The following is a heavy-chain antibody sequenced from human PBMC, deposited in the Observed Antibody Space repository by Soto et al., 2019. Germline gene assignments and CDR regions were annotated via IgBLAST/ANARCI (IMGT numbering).Heavy chain of an antibody. CDR1: GGTFSSYA. Sequence: SVKVSCKASGGTFSSYAISWVRQAPGQGLEWMGGIIPIFGTANYAQKFQGRVTITADESTSAAYMELSSLRSEDTAVYYCARDRIAAAANWFDPWGQGTLVTVSS. CDR3: ARDRIAAAANWFDP. D-gene: IGHD6-13*01. V-gene: IGHV1-69*13. CDR2: IIPIFGTA. J-gene: IGHJ5*02.